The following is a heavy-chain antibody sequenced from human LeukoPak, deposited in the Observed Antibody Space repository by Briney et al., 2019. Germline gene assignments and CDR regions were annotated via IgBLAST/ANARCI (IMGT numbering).Heavy chain of an antibody. CDR3: AREDGVEQDY. Sequence: SETLSLTCAVYGGSFSGYYWSWLRQPPGKGLEWIGEINHSGSTNYNPSLKSRVTISVDTSKNQFSLELSSVTATDTAVYYCAREDGVEQDYWGQGTLVTVSS. D-gene: IGHD4-17*01. V-gene: IGHV4-34*01. CDR1: GGSFSGYY. J-gene: IGHJ4*02. CDR2: INHSGST.